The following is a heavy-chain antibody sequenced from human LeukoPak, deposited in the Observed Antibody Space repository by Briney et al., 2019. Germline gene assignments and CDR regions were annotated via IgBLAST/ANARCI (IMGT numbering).Heavy chain of an antibody. V-gene: IGHV3-30*18. J-gene: IGHJ4*02. CDR1: GFIFSYYG. CDR3: VKEAYRYGYLDY. CDR2: ISYDGSEK. D-gene: IGHD5-18*01. Sequence: GGSLRLSCATSGFIFSYYGMHWVRQAPGKGLEWVAVISYDGSEKYYADSVKGRFTISRDNSKNTVNLQLNSLRAEDTAMFYCVKEAYRYGYLDYWGQGSLVTVSS.